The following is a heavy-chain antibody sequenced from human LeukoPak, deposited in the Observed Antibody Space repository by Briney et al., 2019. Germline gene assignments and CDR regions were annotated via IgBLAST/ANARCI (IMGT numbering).Heavy chain of an antibody. CDR1: GYSISSSYY. Sequence: SETLSLTCTVSGYSISSSYYWGWIRQPPGKGLEWIATIYHSGNTYYNPSLKSRVTISVDTSKNQFSLKLSSVTAADTAVYYCAGLALFDLFFDYWGQGTLVTVSS. J-gene: IGHJ4*02. CDR3: AGLALFDLFFDY. V-gene: IGHV4-38-2*02. CDR2: IYHSGNT. D-gene: IGHD3-9*01.